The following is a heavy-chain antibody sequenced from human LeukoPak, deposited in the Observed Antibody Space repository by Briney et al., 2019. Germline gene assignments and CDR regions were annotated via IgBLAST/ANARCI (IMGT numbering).Heavy chain of an antibody. CDR2: IYYSGST. D-gene: IGHD6-6*01. V-gene: IGHV4-34*01. CDR3: ARQSIAARGYYYYMDV. J-gene: IGHJ6*03. Sequence: SETLSLTCAVYGGSFSGYYWSWIRQPPGKGLEWIGSIYYSGSTYYNPSLKSRVTISVDTSKNQFSLKLSSVTAADTAVYYCARQSIAARGYYYYMDVWGKGTTVTVSS. CDR1: GGSFSGYY.